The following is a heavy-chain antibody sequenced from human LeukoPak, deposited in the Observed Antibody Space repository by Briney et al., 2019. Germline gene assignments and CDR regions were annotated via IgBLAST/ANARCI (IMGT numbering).Heavy chain of an antibody. J-gene: IGHJ4*02. D-gene: IGHD3-22*01. CDR1: GGSISSGGYF. CDR2: IYYSGST. V-gene: IGHV4-31*03. CDR3: ASLSGFYLD. Sequence: SETLSLTCTVSGGSISSGGYFWSWIRQHPGKGLEWIGYIYYSGSTYYSPSLKSRVTISVGTSKNQFSLKLNSVTAADTAVYYCASLSGFYLDWGQGTLVTVSS.